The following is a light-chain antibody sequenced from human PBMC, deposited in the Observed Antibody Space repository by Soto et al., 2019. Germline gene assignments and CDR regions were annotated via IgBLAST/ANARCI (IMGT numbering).Light chain of an antibody. Sequence: QSALTQPASVSGSPGQSITISCTGTSNDIGPYNYVSWYQQHPGKAPKLLIYDVTNRASGVSDRFSGSKSGRTASLTISGLQAEAEADYYCSSYTSIIAVVFGGGTKVTVL. CDR1: SNDIGPYNY. CDR3: SSYTSIIAVV. CDR2: DVT. J-gene: IGLJ2*01. V-gene: IGLV2-14*03.